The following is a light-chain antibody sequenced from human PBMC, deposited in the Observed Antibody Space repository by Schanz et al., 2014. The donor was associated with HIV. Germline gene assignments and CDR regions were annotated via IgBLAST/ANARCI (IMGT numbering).Light chain of an antibody. CDR1: QSVSSD. CDR2: GAS. Sequence: EIVMTQSPATLSVSPGERATLSCRASQSVSSDLAWYQQKPGQAPRLLIYGASNRATDIPDRFSGIGSGTDFTLTISRLEPEDFAVYYCQQYGSSSITFGQGTRLEIK. J-gene: IGKJ5*01. CDR3: QQYGSSSIT. V-gene: IGKV3-20*01.